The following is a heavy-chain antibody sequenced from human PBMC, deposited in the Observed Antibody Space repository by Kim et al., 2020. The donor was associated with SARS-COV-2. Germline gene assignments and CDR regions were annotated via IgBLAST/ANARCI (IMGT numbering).Heavy chain of an antibody. CDR2: GNT. CDR3: ARLLQDAFDI. V-gene: IGHV4-39*01. Sequence: GNTYDNPSLKSRLTITVGTSKDQFALKLTAVTAEDTSMYYCARLLQDAFDIWGQGTMVTVSS. J-gene: IGHJ3*02. D-gene: IGHD2-15*01.